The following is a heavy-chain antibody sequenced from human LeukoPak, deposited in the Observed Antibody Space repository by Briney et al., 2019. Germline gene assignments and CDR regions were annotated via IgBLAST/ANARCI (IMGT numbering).Heavy chain of an antibody. CDR2: VNSGDEA. Sequence: GGSLRLSCAASGFTFSAYALVWVRQAPGKGLEWVALVNSGDEAFYTDSVKGRFTFSRDNSKSTVYLQMNSLRAEDTAIYYCARDEGLVAGTWHAYDIWGQGTMVTVSS. V-gene: IGHV3-23*01. J-gene: IGHJ3*02. CDR1: GFTFSAYA. CDR3: ARDEGLVAGTWHAYDI. D-gene: IGHD6-19*01.